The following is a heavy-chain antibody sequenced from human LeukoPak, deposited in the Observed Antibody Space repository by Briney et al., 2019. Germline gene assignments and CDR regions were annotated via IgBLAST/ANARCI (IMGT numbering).Heavy chain of an antibody. Sequence: HPSETLSLTCAVYGGSFSGYYWSWIRQPPGKGLEWIGEINHSGSTNYNPSLKSRVTISVDTSKNQFSLKLSSVTAADTAVYYCARGYCSGGSCYSYYYYNYMDVWGRGTTVTVSS. V-gene: IGHV4-34*01. CDR1: GGSFSGYY. D-gene: IGHD2-15*01. J-gene: IGHJ6*03. CDR2: INHSGST. CDR3: ARGYCSGGSCYSYYYYNYMDV.